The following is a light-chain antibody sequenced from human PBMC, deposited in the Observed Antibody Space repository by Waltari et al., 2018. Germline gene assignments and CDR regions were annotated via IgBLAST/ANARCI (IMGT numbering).Light chain of an antibody. CDR1: SSDVGGYNY. J-gene: IGLJ2*01. V-gene: IGLV2-14*03. CDR3: SSYISSSTLEL. CDR2: DVR. Sequence: QSALTQPAYVSGSPGQSITISCTGTSSDVGGYNYVSWYQQHPGKAHKLMIFDVRKRRYGVSNRFSGAKSGNTASLTISGVQAEDEADYYCSSYISSSTLELFGGGTSLTVL.